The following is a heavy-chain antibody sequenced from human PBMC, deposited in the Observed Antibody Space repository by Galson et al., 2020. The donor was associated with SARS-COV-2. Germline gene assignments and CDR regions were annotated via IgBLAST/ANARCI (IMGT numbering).Heavy chain of an antibody. D-gene: IGHD3-10*01. CDR3: ARHGDGSGLPGLAFDI. J-gene: IGHJ3*02. Sequence: SETLSLTCAVSGYSISSGYYWGWIRQPPGKGLEWIGSIYHSGSTYYNPSLKSRVTISVDTSKNQFSLKLSSVTAADTAVYYCARHGDGSGLPGLAFDIWGQGTMVTVSS. CDR2: IYHSGST. V-gene: IGHV4-38-2*01. CDR1: GYSISSGYY.